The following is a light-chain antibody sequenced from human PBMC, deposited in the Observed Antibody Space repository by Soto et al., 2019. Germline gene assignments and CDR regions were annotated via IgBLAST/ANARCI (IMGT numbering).Light chain of an antibody. CDR2: SNN. V-gene: IGLV1-44*01. Sequence: QSVLTQPPSASGTPGQRVTISCSGSSSNIGSNTVNWYQQLPGTAPKLLIYSNNQRPSGVPDRFSGSKSGTSASLAISGLQSEDEADYYCAALDDSLDWVFGGGTKVTVL. CDR1: SSNIGSNT. CDR3: AALDDSLDWV. J-gene: IGLJ3*02.